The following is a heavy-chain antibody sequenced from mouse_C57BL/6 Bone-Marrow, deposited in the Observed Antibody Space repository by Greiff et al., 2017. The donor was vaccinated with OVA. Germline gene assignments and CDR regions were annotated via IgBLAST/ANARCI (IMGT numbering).Heavy chain of an antibody. V-gene: IGHV1-52*01. CDR2: IDPSDSET. CDR3: ARGDGDYDVGFAY. D-gene: IGHD2-4*01. J-gene: IGHJ3*01. CDR1: GYTFTSYW. Sequence: QVQLQQPGAELVRPGSSVKLSCKASGYTFTSYWMHWVKQRPIQGLEWIGNIDPSDSETHYNQKFKDKATLTVDKSSSTAYMQLSSLTSEDSAVYYCARGDGDYDVGFAYWGQGTLVTVSA.